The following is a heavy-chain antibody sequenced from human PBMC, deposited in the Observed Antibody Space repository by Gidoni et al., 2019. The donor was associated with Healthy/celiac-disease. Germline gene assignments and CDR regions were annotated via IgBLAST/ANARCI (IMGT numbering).Heavy chain of an antibody. CDR3: ARAWWLREWFDP. D-gene: IGHD3-10*01. Sequence: QVQLQESGPGLVKPSQTLSLTCTVSGGSISSGSYYWSWIRQPAGKGLEWIGRIYTSGSTNYNPSLKSRVTMSVDTSKNQFSLKLSSVTAADTAVYYCARAWWLREWFDPWGQGTLVTVSS. V-gene: IGHV4-61*02. CDR2: IYTSGST. J-gene: IGHJ5*02. CDR1: GGSISSGSYY.